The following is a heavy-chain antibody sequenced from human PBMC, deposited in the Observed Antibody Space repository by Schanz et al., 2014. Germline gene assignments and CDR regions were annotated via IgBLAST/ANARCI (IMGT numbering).Heavy chain of an antibody. Sequence: QVQLVESGGGVVQPGRSLRLSCAVSGFTVSDHYMDWVRQAPGKGLEWVALISHDGSNKNSADSVKGRFTISRDNSKNTLYLQMNSLRGDDTAIYYCVKGGTNTLDSWGQGTLVTVSS. J-gene: IGHJ4*02. CDR1: GFTVSDHY. V-gene: IGHV3-30*18. CDR2: ISHDGSNK. CDR3: VKGGTNTLDS.